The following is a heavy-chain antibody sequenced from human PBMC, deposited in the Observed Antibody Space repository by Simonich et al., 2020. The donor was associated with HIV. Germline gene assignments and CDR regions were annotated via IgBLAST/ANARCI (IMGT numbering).Heavy chain of an antibody. Sequence: QVQLQQWGAGLLKPSETLSLTCAVYGGSFRGYYWSWIRQPPGKGLEWIGEINHSGSTNYNPHLKSRVTISVDTSKNQFSLKLSSVTAADTAVYYCARRGPRYYDSSGYYSRWGQGTLVTVSS. CDR2: INHSGST. CDR1: GGSFRGYY. V-gene: IGHV4-34*01. J-gene: IGHJ4*02. CDR3: ARRGPRYYDSSGYYSR. D-gene: IGHD3-22*01.